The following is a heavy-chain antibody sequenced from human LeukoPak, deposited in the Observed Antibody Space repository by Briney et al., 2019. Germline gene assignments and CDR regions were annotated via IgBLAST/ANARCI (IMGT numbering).Heavy chain of an antibody. CDR1: GFTFSSYG. J-gene: IGHJ6*02. CDR3: AKGSGYCSGGSYYNYYYYYGMDV. D-gene: IGHD2-15*01. Sequence: GRSLRLSCAASGFTFSSYGMHWVRQAPGKGLEWVAVISYDGSNKYYADSVKGRFTISRDNSKNTLYLQMNSLRAEDTAVYYCAKGSGYCSGGSYYNYYYYYGMDVWGQGTTVTVSS. CDR2: ISYDGSNK. V-gene: IGHV3-30*18.